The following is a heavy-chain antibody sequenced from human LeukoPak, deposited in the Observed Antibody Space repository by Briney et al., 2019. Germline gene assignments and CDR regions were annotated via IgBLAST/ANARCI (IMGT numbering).Heavy chain of an antibody. CDR2: INPNSGGT. V-gene: IGHV1-2*02. CDR3: ARANCGGDCPFNY. Sequence: APVKVSCKASGYTFTDYYIHWVRRAPGQGLEWMGWINPNSGGTNYAQKFQVRVTMTKDTSIRAAYMELSRLRSDDTAVYYCARANCGGDCPFNYWGQGTQVTVSS. J-gene: IGHJ4*02. CDR1: GYTFTDYY. D-gene: IGHD2-21*02.